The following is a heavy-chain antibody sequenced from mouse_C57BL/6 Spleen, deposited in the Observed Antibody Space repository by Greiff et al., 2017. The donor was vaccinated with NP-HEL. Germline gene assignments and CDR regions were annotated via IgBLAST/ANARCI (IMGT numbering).Heavy chain of an antibody. J-gene: IGHJ3*01. Sequence: VKLMESGAELVRPGSSVKLSCKASGYTFTSYWLDWVKQRPGQGLEWIGNIYPSDSETHYNQKFKDKATLTVDKSSRTSYMQLSSLASEDSAVYYCARWGDSSGYRFAYWGQGTLVTVSA. D-gene: IGHD3-2*02. V-gene: IGHV1-61*01. CDR3: ARWGDSSGYRFAY. CDR1: GYTFTSYW. CDR2: IYPSDSET.